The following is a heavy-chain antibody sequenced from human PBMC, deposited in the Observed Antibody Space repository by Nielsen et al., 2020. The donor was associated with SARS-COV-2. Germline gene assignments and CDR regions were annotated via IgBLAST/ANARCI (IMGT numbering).Heavy chain of an antibody. CDR3: ASDPSYGSSWVYYYDY. V-gene: IGHV1-18*01. CDR1: DYSFTTFG. D-gene: IGHD6-6*01. Sequence: ASVKVSCKASDYSFTTFGIHWVRQTPGQGLEWMGWISTHNGHTAYAQNLQGRVTMTTDTSTSTAYVELRSLSSDDTAVYYCASDPSYGSSWVYYYDYWGQGTPVTVSS. CDR2: ISTHNGHT. J-gene: IGHJ4*02.